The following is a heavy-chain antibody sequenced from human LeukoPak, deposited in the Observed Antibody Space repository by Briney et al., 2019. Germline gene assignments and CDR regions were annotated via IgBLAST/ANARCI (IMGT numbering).Heavy chain of an antibody. V-gene: IGHV3-21*01. J-gene: IGHJ6*03. Sequence: GGSLRLSCAGSGFSFSYQGMTWVRQAPGKGLEWVSSIGTINSDRYYADSVKGRVTISRDNAKNSLYLQMNSLRAEDTAVYYCARYYDFWSSYSSYYYMDVWGKGTTVTVSS. CDR1: GFSFSYQG. CDR3: ARYYDFWSSYSSYYYMDV. D-gene: IGHD3-3*01. CDR2: IGTINSDR.